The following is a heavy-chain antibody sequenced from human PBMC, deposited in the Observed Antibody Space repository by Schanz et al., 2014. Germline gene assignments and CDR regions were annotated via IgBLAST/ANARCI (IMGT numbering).Heavy chain of an antibody. J-gene: IGHJ5*02. CDR2: IRFDGSDK. D-gene: IGHD1-26*01. Sequence: VQLLESGGGLVQPGGSLRLSCAASGFTFSSSAMSWVRQAPGKGLEWVTFIRFDGSDKYYADSVKGRFSVSRDNSKNTLYLQMNSLRAEDTAVYYCARDPSGSYGWFDPWGQGTLVTVSS. CDR3: ARDPSGSYGWFDP. CDR1: GFTFSSSA. V-gene: IGHV3-30*02.